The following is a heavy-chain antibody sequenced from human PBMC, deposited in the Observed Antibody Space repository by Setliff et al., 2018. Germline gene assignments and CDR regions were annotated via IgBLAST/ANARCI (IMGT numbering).Heavy chain of an antibody. V-gene: IGHV4-61*02. D-gene: IGHD6-19*01. CDR2: SDTSGGT. J-gene: IGHJ4*02. Sequence: SETLSLTCTVSGASISSGSYYWSWIRQPAGKGLEWLGRSDTSGGTKSNPSLKSRVTVSEERSKNQFSLNLNSVTAADTAVYYCARVASGWYLDYWGQGILVTVSS. CDR1: GASISSGSYY. CDR3: ARVASGWYLDY.